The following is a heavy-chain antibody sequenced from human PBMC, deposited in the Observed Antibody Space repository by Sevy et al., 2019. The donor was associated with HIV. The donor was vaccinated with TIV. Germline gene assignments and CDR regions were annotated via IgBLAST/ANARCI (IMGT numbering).Heavy chain of an antibody. V-gene: IGHV5-51*01. J-gene: IGHJ6*02. CDR2: IYPSDSDT. CDR1: GYRFSSYW. CDR3: ARHYNWNDGGIYHYSMDV. Sequence: VESLKISCKGSGYRFSSYWIVWVRQMPGKGLEWMGVIYPSDSDTRYSPSFQGQVTISADKSINTAYLQWSSLKPSDTAMYYCARHYNWNDGGIYHYSMDVWGQGTTVTVSS. D-gene: IGHD1-20*01.